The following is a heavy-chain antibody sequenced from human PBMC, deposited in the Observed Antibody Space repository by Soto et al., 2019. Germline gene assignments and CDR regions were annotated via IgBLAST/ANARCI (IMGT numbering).Heavy chain of an antibody. D-gene: IGHD1-1*01. J-gene: IGHJ5*02. CDR1: GFVFSDYY. V-gene: IGHV3-11*06. Sequence: EGSLRLSCAPSGFVFSDYYMSWIRQAPGKGLEWVSDISTNSNYTNYADSVRGLFTISRDNARNSLYLQMNRLTAEDTGVYYGARESWNWNWFWPWGQGTLVTVSS. CDR3: ARESWNWNWFWP. CDR2: ISTNSNYT.